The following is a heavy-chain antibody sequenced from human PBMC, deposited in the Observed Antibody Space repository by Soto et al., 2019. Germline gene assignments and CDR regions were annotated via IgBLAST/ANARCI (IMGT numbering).Heavy chain of an antibody. CDR2: INTSGGST. J-gene: IGHJ3*02. CDR3: ARDRFYYYPSSGYLTPSWAFDI. D-gene: IGHD3-22*01. V-gene: IGHV1-46*01. CDR1: GYTFTTYD. Sequence: ASVKVSCKASGYTFTTYDIHWVRQAPGQGLEWMGIINTSGGSTSYGQKFQGRVTMTRDTCTSIVYMELSSLRCEDTSVYYCARDRFYYYPSSGYLTPSWAFDIWGQGTMVTVPS.